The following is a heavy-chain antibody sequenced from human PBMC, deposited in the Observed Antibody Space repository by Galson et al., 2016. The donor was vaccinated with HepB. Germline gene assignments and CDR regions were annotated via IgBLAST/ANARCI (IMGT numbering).Heavy chain of an antibody. D-gene: IGHD3-3*01. CDR2: ISDSGGRT. CDR1: GFTFSDYG. CDR3: AKGLEDHYDFLRDYYGFDF. J-gene: IGHJ4*02. Sequence: SLRLSCAASGFTFSDYGMNWVRQAPGKGLEWVAGISDSGGRTYYGDSVKDRFTISREGNILYLEIDTLRVEDTAVYYCAKGLEDHYDFLRDYYGFDFWGQGTPVTVS. V-gene: IGHV3-23*02.